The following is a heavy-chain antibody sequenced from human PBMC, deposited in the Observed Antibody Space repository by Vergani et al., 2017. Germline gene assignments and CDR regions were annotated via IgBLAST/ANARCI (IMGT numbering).Heavy chain of an antibody. V-gene: IGHV4-38-2*01. CDR3: ARQRGAGVFFPSSYFYGMDV. CDR1: DSSIMTNPY. CDR2: IHHSGDT. J-gene: IGHJ6*02. D-gene: IGHD3-10*01. Sequence: QVQLQESGPGLVKPSETLTLTCDVSDSSIMTNPYWGWFRQSPGKGLEWIGCIHHSGDTHYNSSLKSRVSISIVSSSKFSLSLTSVTAADTAIYYCARQRGAGVFFPSSYFYGMDVCGHGTTVTVSS.